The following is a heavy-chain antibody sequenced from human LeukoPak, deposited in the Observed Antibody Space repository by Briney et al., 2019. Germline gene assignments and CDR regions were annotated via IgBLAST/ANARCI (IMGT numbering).Heavy chain of an antibody. V-gene: IGHV4-59*01. CDR3: ALLMGSGAYDM. J-gene: IGHJ3*02. CDR2: IYSSGRI. D-gene: IGHD3-10*01. Sequence: SETLSLTCTVSGGSISSYYWSWIRQPPGKGLEWIGYIYSSGRINYNPSFKSRVTISVDASKNQFSLTLSSVTAADTAMYYCALLMGSGAYDMWGQGTMVTVSS. CDR1: GGSISSYY.